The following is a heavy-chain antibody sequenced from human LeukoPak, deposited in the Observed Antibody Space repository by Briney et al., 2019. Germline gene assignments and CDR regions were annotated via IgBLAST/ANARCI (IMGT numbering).Heavy chain of an antibody. D-gene: IGHD3-10*01. CDR3: ARALIDDMVSGGFDY. V-gene: IGHV3-33*01. Sequence: HTGRSLRLSCAASGFTFSSYGMHWVRQAPGKGLEWVAVIWYDGSNKYYADSVKGRFTISRDNSKNTLYLQMNSLRAEDTAVYYCARALIDDMVSGGFDYWGQGTLVTVSS. CDR2: IWYDGSNK. J-gene: IGHJ4*02. CDR1: GFTFSSYG.